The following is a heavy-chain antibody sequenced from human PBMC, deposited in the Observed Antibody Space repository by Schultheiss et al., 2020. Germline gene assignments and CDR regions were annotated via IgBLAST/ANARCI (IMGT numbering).Heavy chain of an antibody. V-gene: IGHV3-7*03. CDR2: IKQDGSEK. J-gene: IGHJ4*02. Sequence: GESLKISCAASGFTFSSYWMSWVRQAPGKGLEWVANIKQDGSEKYYVDSVKGRFTISRDNAKNSLYLQMNSLRAEDTALYYCARAAGIAARPWFDYWGQGTLVTVSS. D-gene: IGHD6-6*01. CDR3: ARAAGIAARPWFDY. CDR1: GFTFSSYW.